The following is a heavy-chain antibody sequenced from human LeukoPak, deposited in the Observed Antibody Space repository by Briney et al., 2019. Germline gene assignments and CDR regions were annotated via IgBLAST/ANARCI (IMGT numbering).Heavy chain of an antibody. D-gene: IGHD5-18*01. V-gene: IGHV1-69*01. CDR2: IIPIFGTA. Sequence: SVKVSCTASGGTFSSCAISWVRQAPGQGLEWMGGIIPIFGTANYAQKFQGRVTITADESTSTAYMELSSLRSEDTAVYYCARSGYSYGPPSNYYYGMDVWGQGTTVTVSS. CDR3: ARSGYSYGPPSNYYYGMDV. J-gene: IGHJ6*02. CDR1: GGTFSSCA.